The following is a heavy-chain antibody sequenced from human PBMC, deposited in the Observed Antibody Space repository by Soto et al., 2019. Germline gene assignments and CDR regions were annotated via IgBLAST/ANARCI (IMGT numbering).Heavy chain of an antibody. V-gene: IGHV3-21*01. CDR3: ARGYHYYDSSGYDKWDAFDI. Sequence: EVQLVESGGGLVKPGGSLRLSCAASGFTFSSYSMNWVRQAPGKGLEWVSSISSSSSYIYYADSVKGRFTISRDNVKNSLDLQMNSLKAEDTAVYYCARGYHYYDSSGYDKWDAFDIWGQGTMVTVSS. CDR2: ISSSSSYI. CDR1: GFTFSSYS. J-gene: IGHJ3*02. D-gene: IGHD3-22*01.